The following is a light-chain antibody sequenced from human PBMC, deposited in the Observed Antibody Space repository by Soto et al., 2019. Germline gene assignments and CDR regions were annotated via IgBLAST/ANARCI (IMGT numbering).Light chain of an antibody. V-gene: IGKV1-5*01. CDR3: QQYDNYPLT. Sequence: DIQMTQSTSTLSASVVDRVTITCRASQSVRSWLAWYQQKPGKAPKFLIYDASGLESGVPSRFSGSGSGTEFTLTISSLQPDDSATYYCQQYDNYPLTFGGGTKVDIK. J-gene: IGKJ4*01. CDR2: DAS. CDR1: QSVRSW.